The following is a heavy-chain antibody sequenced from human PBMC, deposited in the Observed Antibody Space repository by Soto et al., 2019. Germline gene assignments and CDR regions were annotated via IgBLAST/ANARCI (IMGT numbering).Heavy chain of an antibody. Sequence: GGSLRLSCAASGFTFSNAWMSWVRQAPGKGLEWVGRIKSKTDGGTTDYAAPVKGRFTISRDDSKNTLYLQMNSLKTEDTAVYYCTTQKVVPAAMVAFDIWGQGTMVTVSS. CDR1: GFTFSNAW. V-gene: IGHV3-15*01. CDR2: IKSKTDGGTT. CDR3: TTQKVVPAAMVAFDI. D-gene: IGHD2-2*01. J-gene: IGHJ3*02.